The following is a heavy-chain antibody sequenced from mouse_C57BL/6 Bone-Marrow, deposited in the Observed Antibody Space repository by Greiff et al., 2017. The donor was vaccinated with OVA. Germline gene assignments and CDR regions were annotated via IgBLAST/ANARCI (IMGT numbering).Heavy chain of an antibody. CDR3: ARAYYSNLYAMDY. V-gene: IGHV5-4*03. Sequence: EVKVVESGGGLVKPGGSLKLSCAASGFTFSSYAMSWVRQTPEKRLEWVATISDGGSYTYYPDNVTGRFTISRDNAKNNLYLQMSHLKSEDTAMYYCARAYYSNLYAMDYWGQGTSVTVSS. J-gene: IGHJ4*01. D-gene: IGHD2-5*01. CDR1: GFTFSSYA. CDR2: ISDGGSYT.